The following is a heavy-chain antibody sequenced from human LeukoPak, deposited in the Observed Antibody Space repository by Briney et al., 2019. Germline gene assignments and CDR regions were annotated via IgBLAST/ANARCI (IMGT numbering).Heavy chain of an antibody. V-gene: IGHV4-34*01. CDR2: INHSGST. D-gene: IGHD5-18*01. Sequence: SETLSLTCAVYGGSFSGYYWSWIRQPPGKGLEWIGEINHSGSTNYNPSLKSRVTISVDTSKNQFSLKLSSVTAADTAVYYCAAIGIQLWFSYWGQGTLATVSS. CDR3: AAIGIQLWFSY. J-gene: IGHJ4*02. CDR1: GGSFSGYY.